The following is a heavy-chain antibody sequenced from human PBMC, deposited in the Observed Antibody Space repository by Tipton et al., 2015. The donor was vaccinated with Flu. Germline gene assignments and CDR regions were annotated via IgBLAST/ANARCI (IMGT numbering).Heavy chain of an antibody. Sequence: TLSLTCTVSGGFFTSYYWNWIRQPPGKALEWIGYIYNSQYTKYNPSLRSRVTMSVDTSKNHFSLKLRSVTAADTAVYYCARDYSNRGLSYYFGMDVWGQGTTVTVSS. CDR3: ARDYSNRGLSYYFGMDV. CDR2: IYNSQYT. J-gene: IGHJ6*02. CDR1: GGFFTSYY. D-gene: IGHD4-11*01. V-gene: IGHV4-4*09.